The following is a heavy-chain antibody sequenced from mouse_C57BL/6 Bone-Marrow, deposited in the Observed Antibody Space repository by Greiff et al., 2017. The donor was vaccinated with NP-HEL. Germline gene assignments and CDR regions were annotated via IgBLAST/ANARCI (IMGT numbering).Heavy chain of an antibody. CDR2: FYPGSGSI. V-gene: IGHV1-62-2*01. CDR1: GYTFTEYT. D-gene: IGHD1-1*01. J-gene: IGHJ2*01. Sequence: VMLVESGAELVKPGASVKLSCKASGYTFTEYTIHWVKQRSGQGLEWIGWFYPGSGSIKYNEKFKDKATLTADKSSSTVYMELSRLTSEDSAVYFCARHETTVVARWAFDYWGQGTTLTVSS. CDR3: ARHETTVVARWAFDY.